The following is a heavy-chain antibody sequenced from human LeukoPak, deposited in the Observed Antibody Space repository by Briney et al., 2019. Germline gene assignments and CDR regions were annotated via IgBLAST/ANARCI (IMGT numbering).Heavy chain of an antibody. D-gene: IGHD1-26*01. CDR2: INPNSGAT. J-gene: IGHJ4*02. Sequence: ASVKVSCKASGYTFTDYYLHWVRQAPGQGLEWMGWINPNSGATNYAQKFQGRVTMTRDTSISTAYMELSWLTSDDTALYYCARDASGSFYDYWGQGTLVTVSS. CDR1: GYTFTDYY. CDR3: ARDASGSFYDY. V-gene: IGHV1-2*02.